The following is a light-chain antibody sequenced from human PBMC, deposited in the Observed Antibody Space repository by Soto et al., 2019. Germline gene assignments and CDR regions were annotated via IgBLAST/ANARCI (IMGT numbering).Light chain of an antibody. Sequence: DIVLTQSPGTLSLSPGERATLSCRASQSVSSKYLAWYQQKPGQAPRVLIYGTSIRASGVPERFSGGGSGTDFTLTITRLEPEDFAEYYCQQYGSSLFTFGPGTKVDFK. CDR3: QQYGSSLFT. CDR2: GTS. J-gene: IGKJ3*01. V-gene: IGKV3-20*01. CDR1: QSVSSKY.